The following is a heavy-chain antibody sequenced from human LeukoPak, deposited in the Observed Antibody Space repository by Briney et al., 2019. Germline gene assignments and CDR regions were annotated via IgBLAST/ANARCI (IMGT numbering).Heavy chain of an antibody. CDR3: ATLSPLYGDYPPDPFDY. Sequence: TSETLSLTCTVSGGSISSSSYYWGWIRQPPGKGLEWIGSIYYSGSTYYNPSLKSRVTISVDTSKNQFSLKLSSVTAADTAVYYCATLSPLYGDYPPDPFDYWGQGTLVTVSS. CDR2: IYYSGST. V-gene: IGHV4-39*01. D-gene: IGHD4-17*01. CDR1: GGSISSSSYY. J-gene: IGHJ4*02.